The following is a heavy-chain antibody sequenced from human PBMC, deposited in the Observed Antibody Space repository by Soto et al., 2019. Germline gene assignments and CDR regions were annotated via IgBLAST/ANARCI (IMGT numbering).Heavy chain of an antibody. CDR1: GGSISSYY. D-gene: IGHD3-3*01. Sequence: NPXETLSLTCTVSGGSISSYYWSWIRQPPGKGLEWIGYIYYSGSTNYNPSLKSRVTISVDTSKNQFSLKLSSVTAADTAVYYCASFRSGYSGFDYWGQGTLVTVSS. CDR2: IYYSGST. J-gene: IGHJ4*02. V-gene: IGHV4-59*01. CDR3: ASFRSGYSGFDY.